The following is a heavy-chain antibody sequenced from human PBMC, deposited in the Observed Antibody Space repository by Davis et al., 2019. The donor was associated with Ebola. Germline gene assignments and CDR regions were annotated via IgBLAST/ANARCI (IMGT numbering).Heavy chain of an antibody. D-gene: IGHD2-2*01. CDR3: ARDVVVVPAANSLLYYYYYGMDV. CDR2: ISGSGGST. V-gene: IGHV3-23*01. CDR1: GFTFSSYA. Sequence: GESLKISCAASGFTFSSYAMSWVRQAPGKGLEWVSAISGSGGSTYYADSVKGRFTISRDNSKNTLYLQMNSLRAEDTAVYYCARDVVVVPAANSLLYYYYYGMDVWGQGTTVTVSS. J-gene: IGHJ6*02.